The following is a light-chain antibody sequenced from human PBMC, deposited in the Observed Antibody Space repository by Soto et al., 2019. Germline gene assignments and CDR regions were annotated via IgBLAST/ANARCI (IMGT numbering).Light chain of an antibody. J-gene: IGLJ2*01. CDR1: SSNIGAGYD. V-gene: IGLV1-40*01. Sequence: QSVLTQPPSVSGAPGRSVTISCTGSSSNIGAGYDVHWYQQLPGAAPKLLIFANNNRPSGVPDRFSGSKSGTSASLGITGLQPEDEADYYCQSYDSSLSVVFGGGTKLTVL. CDR3: QSYDSSLSVV. CDR2: ANN.